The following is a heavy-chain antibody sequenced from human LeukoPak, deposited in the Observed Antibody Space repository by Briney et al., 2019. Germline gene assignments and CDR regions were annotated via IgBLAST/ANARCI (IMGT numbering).Heavy chain of an antibody. CDR2: ISGDGGTT. CDR3: AKRSGSPHNFDY. V-gene: IGHV3-43*02. J-gene: IGHJ4*02. CDR1: GFSFDAHA. Sequence: GGSLRLSCAASGFSFDAHAMNWVRQAPGKPLEWVSLISGDGGTTHYADSVKGRFTISRDNSRDSLYLQMKSLTTEDTALYYCAKRSGSPHNFDYWGRGTLVTVSS. D-gene: IGHD1-14*01.